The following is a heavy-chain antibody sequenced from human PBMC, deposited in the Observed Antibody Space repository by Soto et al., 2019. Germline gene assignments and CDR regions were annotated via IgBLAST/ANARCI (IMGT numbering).Heavy chain of an antibody. D-gene: IGHD3-10*01. CDR1: GGTFSSYA. CDR3: ASTMVRGVIIDPRSYYTYYYGMDV. V-gene: IGHV1-69*13. Sequence: ASVKVSCKASGGTFSSYAISWVRQAPGQGLEWMGGIIPIFGTANYAQKFQGGVRITEDESTSTAYMELSSLRSEDTAVYYCASTMVRGVIIDPRSYYTYYYGMDVWGQGTTVTVSS. CDR2: IIPIFGTA. J-gene: IGHJ6*02.